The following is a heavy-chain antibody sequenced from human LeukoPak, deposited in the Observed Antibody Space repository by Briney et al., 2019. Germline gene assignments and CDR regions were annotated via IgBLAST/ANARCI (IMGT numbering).Heavy chain of an antibody. Sequence: GSLRLSCAASGFTFSDYYMTWVRQTPGRGLRGVANIKEDGTEKNLVDSVKGRFTISRDNTKNLLFLEMNNLRGDDTAIYYCVRESRPGGAMGLYHNLDYWGQGTLVAVSS. CDR3: VRESRPGGAMGLYHNLDY. CDR2: IKEDGTEK. D-gene: IGHD1-1*01. V-gene: IGHV3-7*01. J-gene: IGHJ4*02. CDR1: GFTFSDYY.